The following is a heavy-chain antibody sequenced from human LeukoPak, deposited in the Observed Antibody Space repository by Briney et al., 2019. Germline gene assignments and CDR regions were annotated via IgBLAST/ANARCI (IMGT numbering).Heavy chain of an antibody. CDR2: IHPNSGAT. D-gene: IGHD5-12*01. CDR3: ARDMGRYSGYDYDY. V-gene: IGHV1-2*02. J-gene: IGHJ4*02. Sequence: ASVKVSCKTSGYTFTDYYLHWVRQAPGQGXXWVGWIHPNSGATHYAQKFQGRLTMTRDTSISTVYMELTRLRSDDTAVYYCARDMGRYSGYDYDYWGQGTLVTASS. CDR1: GYTFTDYY.